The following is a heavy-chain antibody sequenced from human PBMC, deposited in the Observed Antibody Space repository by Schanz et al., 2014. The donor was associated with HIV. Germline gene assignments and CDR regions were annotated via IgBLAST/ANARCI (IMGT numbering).Heavy chain of an antibody. CDR1: GFTFSSYG. CDR2: IWYDGSNK. CDR3: ARDWRPNYDFWRGSIGVIGMDV. V-gene: IGHV3-33*01. Sequence: QVQLVESGGGVVQPGRSLRLSCAASGFTFSSYGMHWVRQAPGKGLEWVAVIWYDGSNKYYADSVKGRFTISRDNSKNTLYREKNSLRAEDTAVYYCARDWRPNYDFWRGSIGVIGMDVWGQGTPVTVSS. D-gene: IGHD3-3*01. J-gene: IGHJ6*02.